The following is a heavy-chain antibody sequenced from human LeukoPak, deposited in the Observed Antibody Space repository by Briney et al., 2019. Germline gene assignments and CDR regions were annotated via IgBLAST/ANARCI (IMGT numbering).Heavy chain of an antibody. V-gene: IGHV4-34*01. Sequence: WETLSLTCAVYGGSFSGYYWSWIRQPPGKGLGWIGEINHSGSTNYNPSLKSRVTISVDTSKNQFSLQLRSVTAADTAVYYCARIRGYSYGYRYYYYMDVWGKGTTVTVSS. D-gene: IGHD5-18*01. CDR3: ARIRGYSYGYRYYYYMDV. CDR1: GGSFSGYY. CDR2: INHSGST. J-gene: IGHJ6*03.